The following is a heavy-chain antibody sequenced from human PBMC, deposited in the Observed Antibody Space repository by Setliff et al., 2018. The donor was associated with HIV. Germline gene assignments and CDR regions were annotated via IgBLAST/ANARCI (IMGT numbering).Heavy chain of an antibody. V-gene: IGHV4-61*02. CDR2: IYTSGST. D-gene: IGHD1-26*01. CDR1: GGSISSGTYY. J-gene: IGHJ4*02. CDR3: ARGIGGSYYNY. Sequence: SETLSLTCTVFGGSISSGTYYWSWIRQPAGKGLEWIGRIYTSGSTNYNPSLKSRVTISVDTSKNQLSLKLSSVTAADAAVYYCARGIGGSYYNYWGQGTLVTVSS.